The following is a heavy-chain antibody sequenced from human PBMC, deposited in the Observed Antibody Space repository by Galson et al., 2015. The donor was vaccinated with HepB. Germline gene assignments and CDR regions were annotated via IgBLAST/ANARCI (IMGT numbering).Heavy chain of an antibody. CDR2: TYYRSKWYN. CDR1: GDSVSSNSAA. D-gene: IGHD2-2*02. Sequence: CAISGDSVSSNSAAWNWIRQSPSRGLEWLGRTYYRSKWYNDYAVSVKSRITINPDTSKNQFSLQLNSVTPEDTAVYYCAREGIVVVPAALLGDYYYYYMDVWGKGTTVTVSS. J-gene: IGHJ6*03. V-gene: IGHV6-1*01. CDR3: AREGIVVVPAALLGDYYYYYMDV.